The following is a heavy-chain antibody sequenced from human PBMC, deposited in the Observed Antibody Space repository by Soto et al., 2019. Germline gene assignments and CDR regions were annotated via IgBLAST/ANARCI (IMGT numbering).Heavy chain of an antibody. V-gene: IGHV3-15*07. CDR1: GFTFSNAW. CDR3: TTPGSGSYFTLLDY. D-gene: IGHD3-10*01. J-gene: IGHJ4*02. CDR2: IKRQTDGGTA. Sequence: EVQLVESGGGLVKPGGSLRLSCAASGFTFSNAWMNWVRHAPGKGLEWVGRIKRQTDGGTADYAAPVKGRFTISRDDSKNTLYLQMNSLKTEDTAVYYCTTPGSGSYFTLLDYWGQGTLVTVSS.